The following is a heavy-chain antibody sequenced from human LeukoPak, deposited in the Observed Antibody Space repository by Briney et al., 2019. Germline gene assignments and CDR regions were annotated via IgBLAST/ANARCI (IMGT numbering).Heavy chain of an antibody. V-gene: IGHV3-9*03. CDR3: TKEVQRWHSYFYRPSYALDV. CDR2: ISANGGFI. Sequence: GGSLRLSCAVSGFNFDDYAIHWVRQGPGKGLEWVAGISANGGFISYGESVKGRFTISRDNPRNSVFLQMNFLRAEDMAMYFCTKEVQRWHSYFYRPSYALDVWGQGTMVSVSS. CDR1: GFNFDDYA. D-gene: IGHD3-22*01. J-gene: IGHJ3*01.